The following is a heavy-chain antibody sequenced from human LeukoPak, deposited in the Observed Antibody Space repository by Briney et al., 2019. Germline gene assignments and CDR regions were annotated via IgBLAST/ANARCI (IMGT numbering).Heavy chain of an antibody. D-gene: IGHD6-19*01. J-gene: IGHJ5*02. CDR2: IIPILGIA. V-gene: IGHV1-69*04. CDR3: ARVVGLVAGIGEFDP. CDR1: GGTFSSYA. Sequence: SVKVSCKASGGTFSSYAISWVRQAPGQGLEWMGRIIPILGIANYAQKFQGRVTITADKSTSTAYMELSSLRSEDTAVYYCARVVGLVAGIGEFDPWGQGTLVTVSS.